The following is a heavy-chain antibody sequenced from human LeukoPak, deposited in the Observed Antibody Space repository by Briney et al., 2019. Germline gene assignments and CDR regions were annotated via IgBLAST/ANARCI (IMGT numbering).Heavy chain of an antibody. D-gene: IGHD6-19*01. Sequence: ASVKVSCKVSGYTLTELSMHWVRQAPGKGLEWMGGFDPEDGETIYAQKFQGRVTMTEDTSTDTAYMELSSLRSEDTAVYYCATLAVAGTHYYXXXGMDVWGQGTTVTVSS. CDR1: GYTLTELS. J-gene: IGHJ6*02. CDR3: ATLAVAGTHYYXXXGMDV. V-gene: IGHV1-24*01. CDR2: FDPEDGET.